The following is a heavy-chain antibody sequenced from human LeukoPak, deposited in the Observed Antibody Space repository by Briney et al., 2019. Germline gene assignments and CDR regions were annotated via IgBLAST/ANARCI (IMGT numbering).Heavy chain of an antibody. CDR3: ARENYYYDSRGHYYGGFDI. CDR1: GFTVSSNY. CDR2: LYSGGST. V-gene: IGHV3-66*01. D-gene: IGHD3-22*01. Sequence: GGSLRLSCAASGFTVSSNYMTWVRQAPGKGLEWVSVLYSGGSTYYADSVKGRFTISRDDSKNTLYLQMNSLRAEDTAVYYCARENYYYDSRGHYYGGFDIWGQGTMVTVSS. J-gene: IGHJ3*02.